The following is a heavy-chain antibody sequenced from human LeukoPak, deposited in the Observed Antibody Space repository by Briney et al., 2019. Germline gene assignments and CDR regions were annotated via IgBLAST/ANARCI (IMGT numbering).Heavy chain of an antibody. Sequence: GGSLRLSCAASGFTFSSYSMNWVRQAPGKGLEWVSSISSSSSYIYYADSVKGRFTISRDNAKNSLYLQMNSLRAEDTAIYYCTKEGRPNSRGGYYDYWGQGTRVTVSS. J-gene: IGHJ4*02. D-gene: IGHD3-22*01. CDR1: GFTFSSYS. V-gene: IGHV3-21*04. CDR2: ISSSSSYI. CDR3: TKEGRPNSRGGYYDY.